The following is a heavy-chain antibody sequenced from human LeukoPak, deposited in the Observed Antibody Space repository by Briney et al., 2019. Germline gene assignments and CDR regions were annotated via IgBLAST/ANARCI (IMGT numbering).Heavy chain of an antibody. CDR1: GDSVSSNSAA. CDR3: ARRVRYYGSGSYYPFDY. D-gene: IGHD3-10*01. J-gene: IGHJ4*02. CDR2: TYYRSKWYN. V-gene: IGHV6-1*01. Sequence: SQTLSLTCAISGDSVSSNSAAWNWIRQSPSRGLEWLGRTYYRSKWYNDYAVSVKSRITINPDTSKNQFSLQLNSVTPEDTAVYYCARRVRYYGSGSYYPFDYWGQGTLVTVSS.